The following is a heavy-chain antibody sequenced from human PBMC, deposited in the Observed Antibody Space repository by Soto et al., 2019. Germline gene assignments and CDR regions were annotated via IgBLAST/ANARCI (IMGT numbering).Heavy chain of an antibody. V-gene: IGHV3-48*03. CDR1: GFTFSSCE. D-gene: IGHD3-3*01. Sequence: GSLRLSCAASGFTFSSCEMNWVRQAPGKGLEWVSYIRSSGSTIYYADSVKGRFTISRDNANNSLYLQMNSLRAEDTAVYYCARTRRFCAKGMDXWGQGTTVTVS. J-gene: IGHJ6*02. CDR2: IRSSGSTI. CDR3: ARTRRFCAKGMDX.